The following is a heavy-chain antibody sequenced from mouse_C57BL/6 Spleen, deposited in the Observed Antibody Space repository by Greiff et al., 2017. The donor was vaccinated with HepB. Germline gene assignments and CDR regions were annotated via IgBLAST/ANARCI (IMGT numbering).Heavy chain of an antibody. CDR2: ISSGGDYI. D-gene: IGHD2-2*01. J-gene: IGHJ2*01. V-gene: IGHV5-9-1*02. CDR1: GFTFSSYA. Sequence: EVQVVESGEGLVKPGGSLKLSCAASGFTFSSYAMSWVRQTPEKRLEWVAYISSGGDYIYYADTVKGRFTISRDNARNTLYLQMSSLKSEDTAMYYCTRVGGGYDHYFDYWGQGTTLTVSS. CDR3: TRVGGGYDHYFDY.